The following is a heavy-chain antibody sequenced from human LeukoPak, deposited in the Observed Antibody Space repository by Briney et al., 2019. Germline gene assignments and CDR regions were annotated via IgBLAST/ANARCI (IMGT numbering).Heavy chain of an antibody. CDR1: GFTVSSNY. Sequence: GGSVRLSCGASGFTVSSNYMSWVRQAPGKGLEWVSVIYSGGRTEYADSVKGRFTISRGNSKNTLYLQMNSLRAEDTAVYYCARESGSYYGVTLDYWGQGTLVTVSS. V-gene: IGHV3-66*01. CDR2: IYSGGRT. CDR3: ARESGSYYGVTLDY. J-gene: IGHJ4*02. D-gene: IGHD1-26*01.